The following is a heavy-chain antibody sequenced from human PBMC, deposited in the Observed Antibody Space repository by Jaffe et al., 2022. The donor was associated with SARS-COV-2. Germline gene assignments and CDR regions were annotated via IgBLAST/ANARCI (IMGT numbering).Heavy chain of an antibody. V-gene: IGHV2-5*02. D-gene: IGHD3-22*01. J-gene: IGHJ5*02. Sequence: QITLKESGPTLVRPTQTLTLTCTVSGFSLGTSGVAVGWIRQPPGKALEWLALIYWDDEKRHSPSLKSRLTITKDTSKNQVVLTMTNMDPVDTATYYCARSYDDTGGYRFDPWGQGTLVTVSS. CDR3: ARSYDDTGGYRFDP. CDR2: IYWDDEK. CDR1: GFSLGTSGVA.